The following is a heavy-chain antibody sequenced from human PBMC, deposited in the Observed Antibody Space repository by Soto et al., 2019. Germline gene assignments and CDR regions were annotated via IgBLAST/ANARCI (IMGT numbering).Heavy chain of an antibody. D-gene: IGHD2-15*01. Sequence: SETLSLTCSVSGVSLNSGHYYWVWVRQSPGKGLAWIASVYYDESTYYNPSLKSRVTISIDKPRNQFSLTLKSVTAADKAVYYCGKVLIGATRHADVDSWGQGARVTVSS. V-gene: IGHV4-39*01. CDR1: GVSLNSGHYY. CDR3: GKVLIGATRHADVDS. J-gene: IGHJ4*02. CDR2: VYYDEST.